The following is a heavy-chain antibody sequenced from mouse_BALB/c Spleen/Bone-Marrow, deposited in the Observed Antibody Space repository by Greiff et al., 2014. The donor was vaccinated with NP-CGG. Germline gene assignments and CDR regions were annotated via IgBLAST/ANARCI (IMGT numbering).Heavy chain of an antibody. CDR2: IFPGTGTT. CDR3: ARKGISTVIATAYYFDY. D-gene: IGHD2-4*01. V-gene: IGHV1S132*01. Sequence: QVHVKQSGAELVKPGASVKLSCKTSGYTFTSYWIQWVKRRPGQGLGWIGEIFPGTGTTYYNEKFKDKATLTIDTSSSTAYMQLSSLTSEDSAVYFCARKGISTVIATAYYFDYWGQGSTLTVSS. J-gene: IGHJ2*01. CDR1: GYTFTSYW.